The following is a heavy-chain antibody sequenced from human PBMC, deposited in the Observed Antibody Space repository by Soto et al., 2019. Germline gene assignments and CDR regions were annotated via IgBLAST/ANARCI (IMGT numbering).Heavy chain of an antibody. Sequence: GGSLRLSCAASGFTFSSYAMHWVRQAPGKGLEWVAVISYDGINKYYEDSVKGRFTISRDNFKNTLYLQMNSLRAEDTAVYYCARGSSTIMTTNKWGYYFDYWGQGTLVTVSS. CDR3: ARGSSTIMTTNKWGYYFDY. CDR1: GFTFSSYA. CDR2: ISYDGINK. J-gene: IGHJ4*02. V-gene: IGHV3-30-3*01. D-gene: IGHD4-17*01.